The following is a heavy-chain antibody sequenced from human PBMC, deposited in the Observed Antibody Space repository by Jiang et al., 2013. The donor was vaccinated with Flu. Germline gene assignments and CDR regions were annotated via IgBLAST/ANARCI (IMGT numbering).Heavy chain of an antibody. J-gene: IGHJ3*02. Sequence: LLKPSETLSLTCTVSGGSISSYYWSWIRQPPGKGLEWIGYIYYSGSTNYNPSLKSRVTISVDTSKNQFSLKLSSVTAADTAVYYCARASPRVYNWNDDLNAFDIWGQGTMVTVSS. CDR3: ARASPRVYNWNDDLNAFDI. D-gene: IGHD1-1*01. CDR2: IYYSGST. V-gene: IGHV4-59*01. CDR1: GGSISSYY.